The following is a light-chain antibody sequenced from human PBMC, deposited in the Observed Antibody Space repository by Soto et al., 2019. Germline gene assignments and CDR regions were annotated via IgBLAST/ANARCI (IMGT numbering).Light chain of an antibody. CDR1: SSDVGGYNY. Sequence: QSALTQPASVSGSPGQSITISCTGTSSDVGGYNYVSWYQQHPGKAPNLMIYDVSNQPSGVSNRISGSKSGNTASLTISGLQAEDEADYYCSSYTSRSTTVVFGGGTKLTVL. CDR3: SSYTSRSTTVV. J-gene: IGLJ2*01. V-gene: IGLV2-14*01. CDR2: DVS.